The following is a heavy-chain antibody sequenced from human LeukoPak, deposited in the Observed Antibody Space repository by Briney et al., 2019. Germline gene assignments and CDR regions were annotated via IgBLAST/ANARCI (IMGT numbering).Heavy chain of an antibody. CDR3: ASAGQGYCSGGSCPAPFDY. CDR1: GGSIRSSSYY. CDR2: IYYSGST. Sequence: SETLSLTCTVSGGSIRSSSYYWGWIRQPPGKGLEWIGNIYYSGSTYYNPSLKSQVTISVDTSKNQFSLKLSSVTAADTAVYYCASAGQGYCSGGSCPAPFDYWGQGTLVTVSS. V-gene: IGHV4-39*07. J-gene: IGHJ4*02. D-gene: IGHD2-15*01.